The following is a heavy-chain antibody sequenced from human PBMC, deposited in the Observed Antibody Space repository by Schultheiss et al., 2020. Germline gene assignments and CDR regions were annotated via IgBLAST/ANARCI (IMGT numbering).Heavy chain of an antibody. D-gene: IGHD3-16*01. CDR2: ISYSGTT. J-gene: IGHJ4*02. CDR3: ARGGIGPNLDY. CDR1: GGSFSGYY. Sequence: SQTLSLTCAVYGGSFSGYYWSWIRQPPGKGLEWIGYISYSGTTNYNPSLKSRVTISVDTSKNQFSLKLSSVTAADTAVYYCARGGIGPNLDYWGQGTLVTVSS. V-gene: IGHV4-59*01.